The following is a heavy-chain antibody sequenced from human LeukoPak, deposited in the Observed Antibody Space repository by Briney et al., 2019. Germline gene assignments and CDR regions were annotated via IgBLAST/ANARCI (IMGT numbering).Heavy chain of an antibody. V-gene: IGHV1-2*02. D-gene: IGHD3-9*01. CDR2: INPNSDGT. CDR1: GYTFTGYY. Sequence: ASVKVSCKASGYTFTGYYLHWVRQAPGQGLEWMGWINPNSDGTNYAQKFQGRVTMTRDTSISTAYMELSRLRSDDTAVYYCARCYDILTGLDVWGQGTTVTVSS. J-gene: IGHJ6*02. CDR3: ARCYDILTGLDV.